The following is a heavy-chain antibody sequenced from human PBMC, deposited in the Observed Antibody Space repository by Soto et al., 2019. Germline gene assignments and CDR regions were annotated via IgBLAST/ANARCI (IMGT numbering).Heavy chain of an antibody. J-gene: IGHJ3*02. CDR2: INPNFGGT. V-gene: IGHV1-2*02. Sequence: QVQLVQSGAEVRKPGASVKVSCKASGYTFTGYYMHWVRQAPGQGLEWMGWINPNFGGTHFAEKFRGRVTMTRDTSTSTVYMEVNSLKSDDTAVYFCAADGVLIRDDAFDIWGQGTMVAVSS. CDR3: AADGVLIRDDAFDI. CDR1: GYTFTGYY. D-gene: IGHD3-10*01.